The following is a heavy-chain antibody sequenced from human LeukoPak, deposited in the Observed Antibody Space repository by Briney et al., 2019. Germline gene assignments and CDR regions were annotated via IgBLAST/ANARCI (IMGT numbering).Heavy chain of an antibody. V-gene: IGHV4-61*02. CDR2: IYTSGST. CDR3: ARDVWFGAGRTFDY. Sequence: SQTLSLTCTVSGGSISSGSYYWSWIRQPAGKGLEWIGRIYTSGSTNYNPSLKSRVTISVDTSKNQFSLKLSSVTAADTAEYYCARDVWFGAGRTFDYWGQGTLVTVSS. CDR1: GGSISSGSYY. J-gene: IGHJ4*02. D-gene: IGHD3-10*01.